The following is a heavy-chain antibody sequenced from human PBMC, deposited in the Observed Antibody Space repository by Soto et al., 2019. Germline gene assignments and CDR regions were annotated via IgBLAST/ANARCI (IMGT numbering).Heavy chain of an antibody. D-gene: IGHD2-15*01. V-gene: IGHV4-59*01. J-gene: IGHJ6*03. CDR2: IYYSGST. CDR3: ARSNRRYFSGSSSYSDYYYYMDV. CDR1: GGSISSYY. Sequence: QVQLQESGPGLVKPSETLSLTCTVSGGSISSYYWSWMRQPPGKGLEWIGYIYYSGSTNYNPSLKSRTTIAVETLPTQNPLNLSSVTAAATALYSCARSNRRYFSGSSSYSDYYYYMDVWGKGTTVTASS.